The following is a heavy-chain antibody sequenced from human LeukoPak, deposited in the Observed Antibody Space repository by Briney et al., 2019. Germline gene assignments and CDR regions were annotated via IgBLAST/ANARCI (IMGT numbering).Heavy chain of an antibody. CDR2: INAGNGNT. D-gene: IGHD2-15*01. J-gene: IGHJ4*02. CDR3: ARDQGGYCSGGSCYSSRVLSDY. V-gene: IGHV1-3*01. Sequence: ASVKVSCKASGYTFTSYAMHWVRQAPGQRLEWMGWINAGNGNTRYSQKFQGRVTITRDTSASTAYMELSSLRSEDTAVYYCARDQGGYCSGGSCYSSRVLSDYWGQGTLVTVSS. CDR1: GYTFTSYA.